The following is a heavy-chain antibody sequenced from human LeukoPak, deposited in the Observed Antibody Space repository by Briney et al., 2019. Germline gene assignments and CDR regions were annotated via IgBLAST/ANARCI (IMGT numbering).Heavy chain of an antibody. J-gene: IGHJ4*02. CDR3: ARDSPGNYDILTGYYPYFDY. D-gene: IGHD3-9*01. CDR1: GYTFTGYY. Sequence: ASVKVSCKASGYTFTGYYMHWVRQAPGQGLEWMGRINPNSGGTNYAQKFQGRVTMTRDTSISTDYMELSRLRSDDTAVYYCARDSPGNYDILTGYYPYFDYWGQGTLVTVSS. V-gene: IGHV1-2*06. CDR2: INPNSGGT.